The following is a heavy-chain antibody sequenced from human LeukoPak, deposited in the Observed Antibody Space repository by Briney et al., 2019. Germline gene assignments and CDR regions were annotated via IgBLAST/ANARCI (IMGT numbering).Heavy chain of an antibody. CDR3: AKPAVYGDKHDAFDI. Sequence: GGSLRLSCAASGFTFGNYAMAWVRQSPGKGLEWVSCITDIGKNTYHTDSVKGRFTISRDNSKNTLSLQMNSLRAEDTAVYYCAKPAVYGDKHDAFDIWGQGTMVTVSS. V-gene: IGHV3-23*01. D-gene: IGHD4-17*01. J-gene: IGHJ3*02. CDR2: ITDIGKNT. CDR1: GFTFGNYA.